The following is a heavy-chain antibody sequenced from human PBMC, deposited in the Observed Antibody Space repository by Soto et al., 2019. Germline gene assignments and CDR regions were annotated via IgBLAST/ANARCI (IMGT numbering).Heavy chain of an antibody. CDR2: ISVSGGST. D-gene: IGHD6-13*01. J-gene: IGHJ2*01. V-gene: IGHV3-23*01. CDR3: ATESRIAARRRYWYFDL. CDR1: GFTFSTSA. Sequence: GGSLRLSCTASGFTFSTSAMRWVRQAPGKGLEWVSAISVSGGSTYYADSVKGRFTISRDNSKNTLYLQMNSLRAEDTAVYYCATESRIAARRRYWYFDLWGPGTLVTVSS.